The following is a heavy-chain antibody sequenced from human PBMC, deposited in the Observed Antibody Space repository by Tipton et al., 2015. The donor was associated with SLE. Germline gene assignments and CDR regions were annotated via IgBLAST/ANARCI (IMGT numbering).Heavy chain of an antibody. CDR3: ARLHGYSYGLNWFDP. CDR2: IYYTGTTT. V-gene: IGHV4-39*07. Sequence: TLSLTCTVSGDSISSSNYYWGWIRQPPGKGLEWIGSIYYTGTTTYYNSFLKSRVTMSVDTSKNQFSLRLTSVIAADTAVYYCARLHGYSYGLNWFDPWGQGTLISVSS. CDR1: GDSISSSNYY. D-gene: IGHD5-18*01. J-gene: IGHJ5*02.